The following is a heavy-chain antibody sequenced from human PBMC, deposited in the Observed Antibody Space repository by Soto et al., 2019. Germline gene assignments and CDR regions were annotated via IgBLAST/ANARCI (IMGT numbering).Heavy chain of an antibody. CDR1: GGSISSSSYY. CDR3: ARHNREVIVVVVAAGSWFDP. V-gene: IGHV4-39*01. D-gene: IGHD2-15*01. J-gene: IGHJ5*02. Sequence: NPSETLSLTCTVSGGSISSSSYYWGWIRQPPGKGLEWIGSIYYSGSTYYNPSLKSRVTISVDTSKNQFSLKLSSVTAADTAVYYCARHNREVIVVVVAAGSWFDPWGQGTLVTVSS. CDR2: IYYSGST.